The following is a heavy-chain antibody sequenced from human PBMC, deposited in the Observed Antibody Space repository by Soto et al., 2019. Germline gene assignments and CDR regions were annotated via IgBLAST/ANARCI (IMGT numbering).Heavy chain of an antibody. CDR2: ISGSGGST. CDR1: GFTFSSYA. D-gene: IGHD4-4*01. CDR3: ARMMTTVTTTGMDV. V-gene: IGHV3-23*01. Sequence: PGGSLRLSCAASGFTFSSYAMSWVRQAPGKGLEWVSAISGSGGSTYYADSVKGRFTISRDNSKNTLYLQMNSLRAEDTAVYYCARMMTTVTTTGMDVWGQGTTVTVSS. J-gene: IGHJ6*02.